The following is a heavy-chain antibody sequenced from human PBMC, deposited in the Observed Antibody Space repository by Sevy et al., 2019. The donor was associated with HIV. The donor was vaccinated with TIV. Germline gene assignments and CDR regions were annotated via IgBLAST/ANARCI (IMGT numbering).Heavy chain of an antibody. D-gene: IGHD6-19*01. CDR1: RFIFSRYA. J-gene: IGHJ4*02. CDR3: AKEDVVVAGVFDY. V-gene: IGHV3-23*01. CDR2: VSGTGGST. Sequence: GGSLRLSCAASRFIFSRYAMSWVRQAPGKGLEWVSAVSGTGGSTFYADSVKGRFTISRDNSKNTLFLQMNSLRAEDTATYYCAKEDVVVAGVFDYWGQGALVTVSS.